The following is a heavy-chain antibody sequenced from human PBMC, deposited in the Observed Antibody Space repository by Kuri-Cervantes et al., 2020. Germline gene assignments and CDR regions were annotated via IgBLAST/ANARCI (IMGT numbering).Heavy chain of an antibody. J-gene: IGHJ4*02. CDR2: IIPIFGTA. D-gene: IGHD2-8*01. CDR1: GGTFSSYA. V-gene: IGHV1-69*13. CDR3: ARGYCTNGVCCTGRFDY. Sequence: SVKVSCKASGGTFSSYAISWVRQAPGQGLEWMGGIIPIFGTANYAQKFQGRVTITADESTSTAYMELSSLRSDDTAVYYWARGYCTNGVCCTGRFDYWGQGTLVTVSS.